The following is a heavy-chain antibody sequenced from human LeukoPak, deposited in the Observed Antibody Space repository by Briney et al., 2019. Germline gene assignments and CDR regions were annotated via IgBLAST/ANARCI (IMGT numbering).Heavy chain of an antibody. CDR1: GYSISSGYY. D-gene: IGHD5-18*01. Sequence: PSQTLSLTCTVSGYSISSGYYWGWIRQPPGTGLEWIGSIYHSGNTYYNPSLKSRDTISVDTSKNQLYLKLSSVTSADPAVYDCARIRPDPAAMDFDYWGQGTLVTVSS. CDR3: ARIRPDPAAMDFDY. J-gene: IGHJ4*02. CDR2: IYHSGNT. V-gene: IGHV4-38-2*02.